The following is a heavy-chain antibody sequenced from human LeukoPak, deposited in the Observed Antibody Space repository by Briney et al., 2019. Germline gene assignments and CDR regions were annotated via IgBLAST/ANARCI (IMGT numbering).Heavy chain of an antibody. CDR3: ARRHYYDSSGYYRHFDY. V-gene: IGHV5-51*01. Sequence: PGGSLRLSCATSGFTVSSNYMSWVRQAQGKGLEWVGIIYPGDSDTRYSASFQGQVTISADKSISTAYLQWSSLKASDTAMYYCARRHYYDSSGYYRHFDYWGQGTLVTVSS. J-gene: IGHJ4*02. CDR2: IYPGDSDT. D-gene: IGHD3-22*01. CDR1: GFTVSSNY.